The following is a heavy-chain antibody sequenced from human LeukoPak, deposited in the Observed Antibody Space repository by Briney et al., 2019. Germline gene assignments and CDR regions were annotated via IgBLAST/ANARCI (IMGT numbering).Heavy chain of an antibody. CDR3: ARMVEYYDPLTGYSKPYSWFDP. CDR1: NGFINSYY. J-gene: IGHJ5*02. V-gene: IGHV4-59*08. D-gene: IGHD3-9*01. Sequence: SQTLSLTCTVSNGFINSYYWSWIRQPPRKELELIWHLYYSGSTNYNPSLKSRVTISADTSKNQFSLKLSSVTAADTAVYYCARMVEYYDPLTGYSKPYSWFDPWGQGTLVTVSS. CDR2: LYYSGST.